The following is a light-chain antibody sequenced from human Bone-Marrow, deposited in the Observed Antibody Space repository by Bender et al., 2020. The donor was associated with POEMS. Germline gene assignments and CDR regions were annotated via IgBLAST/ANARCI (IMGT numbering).Light chain of an antibody. J-gene: IGLJ2*01. CDR3: CSYTTSSTRL. Sequence: QSALTQPASVSGSPGQSITISCTGTSSDVGGYNYVSWYQQHPGKAPKLMIYDVSNRPSGVSYRFSGSKSGNTAALTISGLQAEDEADYYCCSYTTSSTRLFGGGTKLTVL. CDR1: SSDVGGYNY. V-gene: IGLV2-14*01. CDR2: DVS.